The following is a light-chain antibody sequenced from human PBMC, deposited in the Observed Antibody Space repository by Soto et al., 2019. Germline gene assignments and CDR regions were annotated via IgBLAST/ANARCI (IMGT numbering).Light chain of an antibody. V-gene: IGLV1-51*01. CDR3: GSWDSSLRAYV. CDR1: SSNIGGNS. Sequence: QSVMTQPPSVSAAPGQKVTISCTGSSSNIGGNSVSWYQQLPGTAPKILIYDDKKRPSGIPGLFSGSKSGTSATLGITVFQTGDEADYYCGSWDSSLRAYVFGTGTKVTVL. CDR2: DDK. J-gene: IGLJ1*01.